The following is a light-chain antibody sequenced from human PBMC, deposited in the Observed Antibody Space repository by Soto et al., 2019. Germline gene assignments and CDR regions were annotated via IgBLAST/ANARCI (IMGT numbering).Light chain of an antibody. CDR3: QQRSNWPT. Sequence: EIVLTQSPATLSLSPGEGATLSCRASQSVSSYLAWYQQKPGQAPRLLIYDASNRATGIPARFSGSGSGTDFTLTISSQEPEDFAVYYCQQRSNWPTFGQGTKLEI. V-gene: IGKV3-11*01. J-gene: IGKJ2*01. CDR1: QSVSSY. CDR2: DAS.